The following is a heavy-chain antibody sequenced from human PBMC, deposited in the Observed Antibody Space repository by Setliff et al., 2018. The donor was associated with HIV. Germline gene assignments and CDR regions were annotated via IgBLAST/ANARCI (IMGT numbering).Heavy chain of an antibody. CDR2: ISYSGST. V-gene: IGHV4-31*03. D-gene: IGHD1-1*01. CDR1: GSSFSSGIYY. Sequence: SETLSLTCNVSGSSFSSGIYYWTWIRQQPGKGLEWIGYISYSGSTYYNPSLKSRLTMSVDTSKSHFSLNLNSVTAADTAVYYCARGTTSITFDYWSQGTLVTVSS. J-gene: IGHJ4*02. CDR3: ARGTTSITFDY.